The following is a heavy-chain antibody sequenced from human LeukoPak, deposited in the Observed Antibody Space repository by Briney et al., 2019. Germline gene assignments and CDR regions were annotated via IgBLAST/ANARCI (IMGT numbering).Heavy chain of an antibody. D-gene: IGHD3-16*01. V-gene: IGHV1-69*10. CDR2: ISPIHGMA. CDR1: GCTFISYA. Sequence: GASVKVSCKASGCTFISYAISWVRQAPGQGLEWMGGISPIHGMANYAQKFQGRVTITTDKSTSTAYMEVRRLRSGDTDVYYCARSWARLYRFDYWGHGTLVTVSS. J-gene: IGHJ4*01. CDR3: ARSWARLYRFDY.